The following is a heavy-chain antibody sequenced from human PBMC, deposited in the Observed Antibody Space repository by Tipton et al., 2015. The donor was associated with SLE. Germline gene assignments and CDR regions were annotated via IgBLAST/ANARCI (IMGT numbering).Heavy chain of an antibody. V-gene: IGHV3-30*14. CDR3: ARDFSSSWSTPLDY. CDR1: GFTFSSYA. Sequence: SLRLSCTASGFTFSSYAMFWVRQAPGKGLECVAVISFDEIKYYADSVKGRFTISRDNSKNTVTLQMSNLRAEDTAVYYCARDFSSSWSTPLDYWGQGTLVTVSS. D-gene: IGHD6-13*01. J-gene: IGHJ4*02. CDR2: ISFDEIK.